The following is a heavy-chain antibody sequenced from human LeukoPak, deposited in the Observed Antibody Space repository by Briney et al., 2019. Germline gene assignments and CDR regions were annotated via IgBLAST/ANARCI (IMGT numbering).Heavy chain of an antibody. V-gene: IGHV4-59*01. Sequence: PSETLSLTCTVSGGSISSYYWTWIRQPPGKALEWIGYIYNSGSTNYNPSLKSRVTISEDTSKNQFSLKLSSVTAADTAMYYCARASYGNNWQFDYWGQGTLVTVSS. CDR3: ARASYGNNWQFDY. D-gene: IGHD1-1*01. CDR1: GGSISSYY. J-gene: IGHJ4*02. CDR2: IYNSGST.